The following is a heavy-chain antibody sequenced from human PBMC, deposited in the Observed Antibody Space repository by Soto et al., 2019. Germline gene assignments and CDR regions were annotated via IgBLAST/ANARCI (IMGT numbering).Heavy chain of an antibody. CDR3: ARLCIEWLVRGGLYNWFDP. V-gene: IGHV4-39*01. CDR1: GGSISSSSYY. Sequence: SETLSLTCTVSGGSISSSSYYWGWIRQPPGKGLEWIGSIYYSGSTYYNPSLKSRVTISVDTSKNQFSLKLSSVTAADPAVYYCARLCIEWLVRGGLYNWFDPWGQGTLVTVSS. D-gene: IGHD6-19*01. J-gene: IGHJ5*02. CDR2: IYYSGST.